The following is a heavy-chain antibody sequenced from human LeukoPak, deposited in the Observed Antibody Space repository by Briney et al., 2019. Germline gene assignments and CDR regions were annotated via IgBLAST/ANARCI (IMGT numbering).Heavy chain of an antibody. D-gene: IGHD3-9*01. CDR1: GGSFSGYY. Sequence: PSETLSLTCAVYGGSFSGYYWSWIRQPPGKGLEWIGEINHSGSTNYNPSLKSRVTISVDTSKNQFSLKLSSVTAADTAVYYCARVGYDILTGYGYFDYWGQGTLVTVSS. CDR2: INHSGST. CDR3: ARVGYDILTGYGYFDY. J-gene: IGHJ4*02. V-gene: IGHV4-34*01.